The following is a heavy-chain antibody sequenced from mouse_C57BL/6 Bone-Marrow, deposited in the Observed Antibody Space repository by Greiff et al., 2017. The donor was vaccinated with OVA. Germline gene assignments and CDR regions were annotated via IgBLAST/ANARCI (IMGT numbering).Heavy chain of an antibody. D-gene: IGHD1-1*01. CDR2: INPSSGYT. J-gene: IGHJ4*01. CDR3: ARSYYYGSSYVVYAMDY. CDR1: GYTFTSYW. Sequence: QVQLKESGAELAKPGASVKLSCKASGYTFTSYWMHWVKQRPGQGLEWIGYINPSSGYTKYNQKFKDKATLTADKSSSTAYMQLSSLTYEDSAVYYCARSYYYGSSYVVYAMDYWGQGTSVTVSS. V-gene: IGHV1-7*01.